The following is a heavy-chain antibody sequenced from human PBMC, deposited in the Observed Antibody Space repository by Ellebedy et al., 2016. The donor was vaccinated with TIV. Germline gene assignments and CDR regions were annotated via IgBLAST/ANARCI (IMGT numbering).Heavy chain of an antibody. Sequence: GESLKISCAASGFSFRTYAMSWVRQAPGKGLEWVSSISGSGGDTYYADSVKGRFIISRDNSKNTLYLQVNSLRAEDTAVYYCARDPVGVGPAFDIWGQGTMVTVSS. V-gene: IGHV3-23*01. CDR2: ISGSGGDT. J-gene: IGHJ3*02. CDR1: GFSFRTYA. CDR3: ARDPVGVGPAFDI. D-gene: IGHD4-23*01.